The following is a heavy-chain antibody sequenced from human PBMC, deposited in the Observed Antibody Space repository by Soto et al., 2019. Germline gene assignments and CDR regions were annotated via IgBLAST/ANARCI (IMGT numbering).Heavy chain of an antibody. CDR1: GFTFSSYG. CDR2: ISYDGSNK. Sequence: QVQLVESGGGVVQPGRSLRLSCAASGFTFSSYGMHWVRQAPGKGLEWVAVISYDGSNKYYADSVKGRFTISRDNSKNTLYLQMNSLRAEDTAVYYCAKDNNWGPYYWGQGTLVTVSS. D-gene: IGHD7-27*01. J-gene: IGHJ4*02. V-gene: IGHV3-30*18. CDR3: AKDNNWGPYY.